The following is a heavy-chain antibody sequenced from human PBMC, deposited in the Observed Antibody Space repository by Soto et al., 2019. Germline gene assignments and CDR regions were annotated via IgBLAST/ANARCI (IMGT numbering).Heavy chain of an antibody. CDR2: IIPIFGTA. CDR3: ARSDCSSTSCYLIGYYGMDV. V-gene: IGHV1-69*13. Sequence: SVKFSCKASGGTFSSYAISWVRQAPGQGLEWMGGIIPIFGTANYAQKFQGRVTITADESTSTAYMELSSLRSEDTAVYYCARSDCSSTSCYLIGYYGMDVWGQGTTVTVSS. J-gene: IGHJ6*02. D-gene: IGHD2-2*01. CDR1: GGTFSSYA.